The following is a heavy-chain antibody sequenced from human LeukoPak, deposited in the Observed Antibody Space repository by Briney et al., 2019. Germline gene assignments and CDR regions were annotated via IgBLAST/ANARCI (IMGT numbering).Heavy chain of an antibody. CDR1: GDSINTYY. CDR3: ARTTHSTEWPYFDY. D-gene: IGHD2-15*01. J-gene: IGHJ4*02. CDR2: IYYSGST. V-gene: IGHV4-59*08. Sequence: PSETLSLTCTVSGDSINTYYWSWIRQPPGKGLEWIGFIYYSGSTDYNPSLKSRVTISVDTSKNQFSLKLSSVTAADTAVYYCARTTHSTEWPYFDYWGQGILVTVFS.